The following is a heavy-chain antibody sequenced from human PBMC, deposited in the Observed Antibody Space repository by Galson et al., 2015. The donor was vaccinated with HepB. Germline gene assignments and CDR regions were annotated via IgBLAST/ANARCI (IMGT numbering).Heavy chain of an antibody. CDR2: INAGNGNT. CDR1: GYTFTSYA. Sequence: SVKVSCKASGYTFTSYAMHWVRQAPGQRLEWMGWINAGNGNTKYSQKFQGRVTITRDTSASTAYMELSSLRSEDTAVYYCARGRSSSSWYLYSSEVDYWGQGTLVTVSS. V-gene: IGHV1-3*01. J-gene: IGHJ4*02. CDR3: ARGRSSSSWYLYSSEVDY. D-gene: IGHD6-13*01.